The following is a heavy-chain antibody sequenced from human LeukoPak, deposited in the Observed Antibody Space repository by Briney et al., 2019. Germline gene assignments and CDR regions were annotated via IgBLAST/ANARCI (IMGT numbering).Heavy chain of an antibody. CDR1: GYTLTELS. J-gene: IGHJ4*02. CDR2: FDPEDGET. CDR3: AKFLHPVRGPCGD. V-gene: IGHV1-24*01. Sequence: ASVKVSCKVSGYTLTELSMHWARQAPGKGLEWMGGFDPEDGETIHAQKFQGRVTMTEDTSTDTAYMEPSSLRSEDTAVYYCAKFLHPVRGPCGDWGQGTLVTVSS. D-gene: IGHD2-21*01.